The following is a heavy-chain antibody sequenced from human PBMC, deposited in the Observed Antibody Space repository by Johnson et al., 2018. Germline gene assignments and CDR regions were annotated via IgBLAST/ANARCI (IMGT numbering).Heavy chain of an antibody. Sequence: VQLVQSGGGLVQPGRSLRLSCAASGFTFDDYAMHWVRQAPGKGLEWVSGISWNSGSIGYADSVKGRFTISRDNAKNSLYLQMKSLRAEDTALYYCAKDMDYSSSWHDAFDIWGQGTMVTVSS. J-gene: IGHJ3*02. CDR3: AKDMDYSSSWHDAFDI. CDR1: GFTFDDYA. D-gene: IGHD6-13*01. CDR2: ISWNSGSI. V-gene: IGHV3-9*01.